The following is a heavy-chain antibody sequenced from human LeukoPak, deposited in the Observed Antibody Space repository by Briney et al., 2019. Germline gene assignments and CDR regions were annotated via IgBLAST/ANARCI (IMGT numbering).Heavy chain of an antibody. V-gene: IGHV3-53*01. CDR1: GFTVSSNY. CDR3: ASLPIAAAGTSLGY. CDR2: IYSGGST. J-gene: IGHJ4*02. Sequence: PGGSLRLSCAASGFTVSSNYMSWVRQAPGKGLEWVSVIYSGGSTYYADSVKGRFTISRDNSKNTLYLQMNSLRAEDTAVYYCASLPIAAAGTSLGYWGQGTLVTVSS. D-gene: IGHD6-13*01.